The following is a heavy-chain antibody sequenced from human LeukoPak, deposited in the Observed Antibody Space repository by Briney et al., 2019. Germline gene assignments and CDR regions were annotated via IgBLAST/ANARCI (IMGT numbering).Heavy chain of an antibody. Sequence: SETLSLTCTVSGGSIRNFYWSWIRQPAGKGLEWIGRIYTSGSTNYNPSLKSRVTMSVDTSKNQFSLKLSSVTAADTAVYYCAVAGKGNLFDYWGQGTLVTVSS. J-gene: IGHJ4*02. D-gene: IGHD6-19*01. CDR3: AVAGKGNLFDY. CDR2: IYTSGST. V-gene: IGHV4-4*07. CDR1: GGSIRNFY.